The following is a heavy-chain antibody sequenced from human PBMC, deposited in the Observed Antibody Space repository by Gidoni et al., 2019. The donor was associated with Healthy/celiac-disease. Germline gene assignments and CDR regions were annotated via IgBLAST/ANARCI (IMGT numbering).Heavy chain of an antibody. D-gene: IGHD3-16*01. CDR3: ARGAGGASN. J-gene: IGHJ4*02. CDR1: GLPVSSTY. CDR2: IYSGGRT. Sequence: EVQLVESGGGLVQPGGSLRLSCAASGLPVSSTYMSWVRQAPGKGREWVSVIYSGGRTYYADSVKGRFTISRHNSKNTLYLKMNSLRAEDTAVYYCARGAGGASNWGQGTLVTVSS. V-gene: IGHV3-53*04.